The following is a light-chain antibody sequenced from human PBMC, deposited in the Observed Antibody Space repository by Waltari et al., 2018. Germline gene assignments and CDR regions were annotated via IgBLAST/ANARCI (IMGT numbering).Light chain of an antibody. CDR3: QTGGHGTWV. V-gene: IGLV4-69*01. CDR2: VNSDGSH. Sequence: QLVLTQSPSASASLGASVKLTCTLSSGHINNVIAWLQQRPEKGPRYLMKVNSDGSHNKGDDLPDRFAGSGSGAERYLSISSLQSEDEADYICQTGGHGTWVFGGGTKLTVL. J-gene: IGLJ3*02. CDR1: SGHINNV.